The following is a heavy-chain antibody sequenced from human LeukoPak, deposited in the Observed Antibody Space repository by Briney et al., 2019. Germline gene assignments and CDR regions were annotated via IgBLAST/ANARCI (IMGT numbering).Heavy chain of an antibody. CDR1: GGTFSSYA. V-gene: IGHV1-69*13. CDR2: IIPIFGTA. Sequence: SVKVSCKASGGTFSSYAISWVRQAPGQGLEWMGGIIPIFGTANYAQKFQGRVTITADESTSTAYMELSSLRSEDTAVYYCARAFGRSGYEADYYYMDVWGKGTTVTVSS. CDR3: ARAFGRSGYEADYYYMDV. J-gene: IGHJ6*03. D-gene: IGHD3-3*01.